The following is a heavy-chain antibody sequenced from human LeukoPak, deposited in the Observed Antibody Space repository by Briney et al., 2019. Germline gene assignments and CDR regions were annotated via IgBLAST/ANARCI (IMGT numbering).Heavy chain of an antibody. CDR2: INPNSGGT. J-gene: IGHJ3*02. V-gene: IGHV1-2*02. CDR1: GYTVTSYG. Sequence: GASVKVSCKASGYTVTSYGISWVRQAPGQGLEWMGWINPNSGGTNYAQKFQGRVTMTRDTSISTAYMELSRLRSDDTAVYYCARDRSEAFDIWGQGTMVTVSS. CDR3: ARDRSEAFDI.